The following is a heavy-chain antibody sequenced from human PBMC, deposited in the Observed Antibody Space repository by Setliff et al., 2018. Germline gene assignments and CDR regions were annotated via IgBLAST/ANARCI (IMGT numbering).Heavy chain of an antibody. CDR1: GFTFSSYW. D-gene: IGHD3-3*01. V-gene: IGHV3-7*03. CDR3: VRARTTNYDFWSGLNAFDI. Sequence: GSLRLSCAASGFTFSSYWMSWVRQAPGKGLEWVANIKQDGSGKYYVDSVKGRFTISRDNAKNSLSLQMNSLRAEDTAVYYCVRARTTNYDFWSGLNAFDIWGQGTMVTVSS. CDR2: IKQDGSGK. J-gene: IGHJ3*02.